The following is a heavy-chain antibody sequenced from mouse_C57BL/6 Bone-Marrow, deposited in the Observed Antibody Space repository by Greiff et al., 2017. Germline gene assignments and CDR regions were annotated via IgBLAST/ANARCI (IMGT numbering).Heavy chain of an antibody. CDR1: GYTFTSYW. J-gene: IGHJ2*03. CDR2: IYPGSGST. Sequence: QVQLQQPGAELVKPGASVKLSCKASGYTFTSYWIPWVKQRPGQGLEWIGEIYPGSGSTNYNEKFKSKATLTVDKTSSTAYMQLSSLTSEDSAVYYCARGSTIVATDYWGRGTGLTVSS. D-gene: IGHD1-1*01. V-gene: IGHV1-55*01. CDR3: ARGSTIVATDY.